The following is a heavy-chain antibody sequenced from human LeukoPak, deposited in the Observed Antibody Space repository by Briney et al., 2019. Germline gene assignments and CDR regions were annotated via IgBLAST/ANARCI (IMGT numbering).Heavy chain of an antibody. D-gene: IGHD6-6*01. Sequence: WASVKVYCKASGYTFTSYDINWLRQATGQGLEWMGWMNTNSGNTGYAQKFKGRVTMTRNTSISTAYMELSSLRSEDTAVYYCARGRRIAARQSASGYYMDVWGKGTTVTVSS. V-gene: IGHV1-8*01. CDR3: ARGRRIAARQSASGYYMDV. J-gene: IGHJ6*03. CDR1: GYTFTSYD. CDR2: MNTNSGNT.